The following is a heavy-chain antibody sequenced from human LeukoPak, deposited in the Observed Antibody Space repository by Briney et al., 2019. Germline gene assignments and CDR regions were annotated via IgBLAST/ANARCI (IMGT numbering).Heavy chain of an antibody. D-gene: IGHD5-18*01. CDR3: ARSTRGYSYPH. Sequence: SETLSLTCTVSVGSISSYYWSWIRQPPGKGLEWIGYIYYSGSTNYNPSLKSRVTISVDTSKNQFSLKLSSVTAADTAVYYCARSTRGYSYPHWGQGTLVTVSS. CDR2: IYYSGST. CDR1: VGSISSYY. J-gene: IGHJ4*02. V-gene: IGHV4-59*01.